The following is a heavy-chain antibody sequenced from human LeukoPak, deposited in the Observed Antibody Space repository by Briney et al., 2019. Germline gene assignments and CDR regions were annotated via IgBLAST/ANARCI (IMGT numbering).Heavy chain of an antibody. Sequence: ASVKVSCKASGYTFTSYGINWVRQATGQGLEWMGWMNPNSGNTGYAQKFQGRVTMTRNTSISTAYMELSSLRSEDTAVYYCARLITMVRGVSDPWGQGTLVTVSS. CDR3: ARLITMVRGVSDP. V-gene: IGHV1-8*02. CDR1: GYTFTSYG. J-gene: IGHJ5*02. D-gene: IGHD3-10*01. CDR2: MNPNSGNT.